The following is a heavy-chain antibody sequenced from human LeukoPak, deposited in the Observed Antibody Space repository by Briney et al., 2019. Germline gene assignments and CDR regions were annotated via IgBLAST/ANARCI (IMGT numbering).Heavy chain of an antibody. CDR1: GFIFSTYT. D-gene: IGHD5/OR15-5a*01. CDR2: ISSSGGST. Sequence: AGGSLRLSCAASGFIFSTYTMNWVRQAPGKGLEWVSSISSSGGSTYYADSVKGRFTISRDNSKNTLYLQVNSLRAEDTAVYYCAKAAVYHGSCPDSWGQGTLVTVSS. CDR3: AKAAVYHGSCPDS. V-gene: IGHV3-23*01. J-gene: IGHJ4*02.